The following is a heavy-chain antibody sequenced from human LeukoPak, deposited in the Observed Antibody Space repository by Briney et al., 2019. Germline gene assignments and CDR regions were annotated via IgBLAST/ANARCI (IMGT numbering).Heavy chain of an antibody. D-gene: IGHD2-2*01. J-gene: IGHJ4*02. CDR1: GFTFSSYA. Sequence: GGSLRLSCAASGFTFSSYAMSWVRQAPGKGLEWVSAISGSGGTTYYADSVKGRFTISRDNSKNTLYLQMNSLRADDTAVYYCAKDRHIVVVPGAPFDYWGQGTLVTVSS. CDR3: AKDRHIVVVPGAPFDY. CDR2: ISGSGGTT. V-gene: IGHV3-23*01.